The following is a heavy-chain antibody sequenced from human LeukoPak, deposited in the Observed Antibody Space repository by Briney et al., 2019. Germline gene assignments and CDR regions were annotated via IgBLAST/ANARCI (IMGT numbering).Heavy chain of an antibody. CDR2: ISAYNGNT. CDR1: GYTFTSYG. Sequence: ASVKVSCKASGYTFTSYGISWVRQAPGQGLEWMGWISAYNGNTNYAQKLQGRVIMTTDTSTSTAYMELRSLRSDDTAVYYCAPFDIGYSYGYPWGQGTLVTVSS. J-gene: IGHJ5*02. V-gene: IGHV1-18*01. D-gene: IGHD5-18*01. CDR3: APFDIGYSYGYP.